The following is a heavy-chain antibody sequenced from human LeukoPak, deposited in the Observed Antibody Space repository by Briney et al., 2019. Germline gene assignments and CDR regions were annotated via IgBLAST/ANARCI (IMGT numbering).Heavy chain of an antibody. CDR1: GGSFSGYY. D-gene: IGHD6-13*01. CDR3: ARGGSSFLWTNWFDP. J-gene: IGHJ5*02. CDR2: INHSGST. V-gene: IGHV4-34*01. Sequence: SETLSLTCAVYGGSFSGYYWSWIRQPPGKGLEWIGEINHSGSTNYNPSLKSRVTISVDTSKNQFSLKLSSLIAANTAVYYCARGGSSFLWTNWFDPWGQGTLVTVSS.